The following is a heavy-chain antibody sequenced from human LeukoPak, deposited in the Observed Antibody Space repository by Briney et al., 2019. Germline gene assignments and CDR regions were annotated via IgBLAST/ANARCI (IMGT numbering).Heavy chain of an antibody. V-gene: IGHV6-1*01. CDR2: TYYRSKWYN. Sequence: SQTLSLTCAISGDSVSSNSAAWNWIRQSPSRGLEWLGRTYYRSKWYNDYAVSVKSRITINPDTSKNQFSLKLSSVTAADTAVYYCARGPRLFVVVPSGWFDPWGQGTLVTVSS. CDR3: ARGPRLFVVVPSGWFDP. D-gene: IGHD2-15*01. CDR1: GDSVSSNSAA. J-gene: IGHJ5*02.